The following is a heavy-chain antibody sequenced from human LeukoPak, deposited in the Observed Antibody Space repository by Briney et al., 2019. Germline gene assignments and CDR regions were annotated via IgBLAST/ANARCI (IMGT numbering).Heavy chain of an antibody. Sequence: SETLSLTCTVSGGSISSSSYYWSWIRQPAGKGLEWIGRIYTSESTNYKPSLNYNPSLKSRVTMSVDTSKSQFSLKLSSVTAADTAVYYCARGDDYVWGSPLVWGQGTLVTVSS. CDR3: ARGDDYVWGSPLV. CDR1: GGSISSSSYY. V-gene: IGHV4-61*02. D-gene: IGHD3-16*01. J-gene: IGHJ4*02. CDR2: IYTSESTNYKPSL.